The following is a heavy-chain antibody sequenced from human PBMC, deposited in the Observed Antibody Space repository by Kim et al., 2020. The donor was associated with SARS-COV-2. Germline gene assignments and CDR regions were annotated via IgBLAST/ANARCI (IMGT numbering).Heavy chain of an antibody. D-gene: IGHD3-22*01. V-gene: IGHV3-30*04. CDR3: ARESTNYYDSSGFLDY. J-gene: IGHJ4*02. CDR1: GFTFSSYA. CDR2: ISYDGSNK. Sequence: GGSLRLSCAASGFTFSSYAMHWVRQAPGKGLEWVAVISYDGSNKYYADSVKGRFTISRDNSKNTLYLQMNSLRAEDTAVYYCARESTNYYDSSGFLDYWGQVTLVTVSS.